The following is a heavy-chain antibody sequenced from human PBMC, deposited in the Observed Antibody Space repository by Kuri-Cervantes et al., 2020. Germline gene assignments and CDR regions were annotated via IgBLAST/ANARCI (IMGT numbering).Heavy chain of an antibody. CDR2: ISYDGSNK. V-gene: IGHV3-30*03. CDR3: ARDPWYENSAYYYGAFDI. D-gene: IGHD3-22*01. Sequence: GGSLRLSCAASGFTFSSYGMHWVRQAPGKGLEWVAVISYDGSNKYYADSVKGRFTISRDNAENSLFLQMNSLRAEDTAVYYCARDPWYENSAYYYGAFDIWGRGTMVTVSS. CDR1: GFTFSSYG. J-gene: IGHJ3*02.